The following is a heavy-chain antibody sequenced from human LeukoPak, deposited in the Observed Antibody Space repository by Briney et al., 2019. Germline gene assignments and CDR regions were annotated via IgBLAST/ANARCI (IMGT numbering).Heavy chain of an antibody. J-gene: IGHJ4*02. CDR1: GGSISSYY. CDR2: IYTSGST. Sequence: PSETLSLTCTVSGGSISSYYWSWIRQPAGKGLEWIGRIYTSGSTNYNPSLKSRVTISVDTSKNQFSLRLSSVTAADTAVYYCARGSDSRGYQFKGFDYWGQGALVTVSS. V-gene: IGHV4-4*07. D-gene: IGHD3-22*01. CDR3: ARGSDSRGYQFKGFDY.